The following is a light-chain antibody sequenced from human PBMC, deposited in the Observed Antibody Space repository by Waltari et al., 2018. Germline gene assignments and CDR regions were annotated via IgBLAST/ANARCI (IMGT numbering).Light chain of an antibody. CDR3: QSSDSSGAFFV. Sequence: SYELTQPPSVSVSPGQTAKITCSGDDLSQQYTTWYNQKPYRAPLLLIYKDTERPSGIPERFSGSSSVTTVTLTISGVQAEDEADYFCQSSDSSGAFFVFGGGTRLTVL. CDR1: DLSQQY. V-gene: IGLV3-25*03. J-gene: IGLJ2*01. CDR2: KDT.